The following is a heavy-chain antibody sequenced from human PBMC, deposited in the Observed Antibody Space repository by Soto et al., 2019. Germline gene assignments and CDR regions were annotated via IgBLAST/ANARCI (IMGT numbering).Heavy chain of an antibody. V-gene: IGHV4-59*01. CDR1: GGSISSYY. J-gene: IGHJ5*02. Sequence: SETLSLTCTVSGGSISSYYWSWIRQPPGKGLEWIGYIYYSGSTNYNPSLKSRVTISVDTSKNQFSLKLSSVTAADTAVYYCAREACHRSSCYPNSLDPWRQGTQVSV. CDR3: AREACHRSSCYPNSLDP. D-gene: IGHD2-15*01. CDR2: IYYSGST.